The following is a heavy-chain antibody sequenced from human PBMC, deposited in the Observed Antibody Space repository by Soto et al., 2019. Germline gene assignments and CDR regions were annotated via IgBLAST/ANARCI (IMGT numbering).Heavy chain of an antibody. Sequence: TLSLTCTVSGGSISSSSYYWGWIRQPPGKGLEWIGSIYYSGSTYYNPSLKSRVTISVDTSKNQFSLKLSSVTAADTAVYYFARVRLNYDFWSGYSAHWFDPWDQGPLVTLS. J-gene: IGHJ5*02. CDR3: ARVRLNYDFWSGYSAHWFDP. V-gene: IGHV4-39*01. D-gene: IGHD3-3*01. CDR1: GGSISSSSYY. CDR2: IYYSGST.